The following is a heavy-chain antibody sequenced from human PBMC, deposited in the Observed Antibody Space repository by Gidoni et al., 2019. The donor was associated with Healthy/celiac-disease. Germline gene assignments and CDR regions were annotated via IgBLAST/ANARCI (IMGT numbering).Heavy chain of an antibody. Sequence: SMHWVRQAPGKGLEWMGGFDPEDGKTIYAQKFQGRVTMTEDTSTDTAYMELSSLRSEDTAVYYCATDQPHYDILTGYHYWGQGTLVTVSS. J-gene: IGHJ4*02. CDR3: ATDQPHYDILTGYHY. V-gene: IGHV1-24*01. CDR2: FDPEDGKT. CDR1: S. D-gene: IGHD3-9*01.